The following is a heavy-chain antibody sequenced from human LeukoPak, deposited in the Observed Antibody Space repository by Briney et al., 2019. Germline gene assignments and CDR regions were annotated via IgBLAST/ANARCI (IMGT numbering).Heavy chain of an antibody. CDR1: GGSVSDYY. CDR3: AREYYSLSGRNWFDP. CDR2: ISNKGKT. D-gene: IGHD3-10*01. J-gene: IGHJ5*02. Sequence: SETLSLTCTVSGGSVSDYYWIWIRQPPGKGLEWVGHISNKGKTNYSPSLNSRVTISVDKSRNQFSLNLSSVTAADTAVYYCAREYYSLSGRNWFDPWGQGTLVTVSS. V-gene: IGHV4-59*02.